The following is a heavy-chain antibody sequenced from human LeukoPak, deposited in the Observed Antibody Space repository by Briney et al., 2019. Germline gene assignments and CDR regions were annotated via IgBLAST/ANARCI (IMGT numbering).Heavy chain of an antibody. Sequence: PGGSLRLSCAASGFTFSSYWMSWVRQAPGKGLEWVANIKQDGSEKYYVDSVKGRFTISRDNAKNSLYLQMNSLRAEDTAVYYCARQTPLLWWELQGVDAFDIWGQGTMVTVSS. D-gene: IGHD1-26*01. V-gene: IGHV3-7*01. J-gene: IGHJ3*02. CDR1: GFTFSSYW. CDR3: ARQTPLLWWELQGVDAFDI. CDR2: IKQDGSEK.